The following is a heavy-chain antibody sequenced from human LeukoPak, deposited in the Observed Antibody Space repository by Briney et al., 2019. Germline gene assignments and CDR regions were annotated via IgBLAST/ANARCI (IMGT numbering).Heavy chain of an antibody. Sequence: SETLSLTCIVSDGSMSSTDHFWGWIRQPPGKGLESIGSFYYTGTIFYSPSPESRGTISIDTSKNQFSLKIRSVTAADTAVYYCARQGVVPNKAGWYFDLWGRGALVTVSS. CDR1: DGSMSSTDHF. CDR2: FYYTGTI. CDR3: ARQGVVPNKAGWYFDL. V-gene: IGHV4-39*01. J-gene: IGHJ2*01. D-gene: IGHD3-10*01.